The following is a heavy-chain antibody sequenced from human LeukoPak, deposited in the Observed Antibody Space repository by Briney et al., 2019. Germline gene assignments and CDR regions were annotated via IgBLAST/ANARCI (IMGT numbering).Heavy chain of an antibody. J-gene: IGHJ3*02. CDR3: AKDVREDWGNAFDI. D-gene: IGHD3-16*01. CDR1: GFTFRSYG. CDR2: IRYDGSSK. Sequence: GGSLRLSCAASGFTFRSYGMHWVRQAPGKGLEWVAFIRYDGSSKFYIGSVKGQFTISRDNSKNTLYLQMNSLRAEDTAVYYCAKDVREDWGNAFDIWGQGTMVTVSS. V-gene: IGHV3-30*02.